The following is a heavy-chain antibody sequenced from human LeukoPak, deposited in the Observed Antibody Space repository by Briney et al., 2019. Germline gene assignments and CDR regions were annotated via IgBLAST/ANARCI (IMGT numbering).Heavy chain of an antibody. D-gene: IGHD3-22*01. J-gene: IGHJ4*02. CDR1: GFTFSNAW. Sequence: GGSLRLSCAASGFTFSNAWMNWVRRAPGKGLEWVGRIKSKTDGGAIDYAAPVEGRFIISRDDSKNTLYLQMNSLKTEDTAVYYCTTDENYYDSSGYYYADYWGQGTLVTVSS. CDR2: IKSKTDGGAI. CDR3: TTDENYYDSSGYYYADY. V-gene: IGHV3-15*07.